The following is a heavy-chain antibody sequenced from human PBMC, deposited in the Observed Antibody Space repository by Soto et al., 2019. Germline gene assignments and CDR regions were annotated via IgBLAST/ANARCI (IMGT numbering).Heavy chain of an antibody. CDR1: GFTFSSYD. CDR2: IGTAGDT. D-gene: IGHD3-16*01. J-gene: IGHJ4*02. V-gene: IGHV3-13*01. Sequence: EVQLVESGGDLVQPGGSLRLSCAASGFTFSSYDFHWVSQATGKGLEWVSGIGTAGDTYYAGSVKGRFIMSRENAKNSLYLQMNCLRAGDTAVYYCTRGADGFDYWGQGTLVTVSS. CDR3: TRGADGFDY.